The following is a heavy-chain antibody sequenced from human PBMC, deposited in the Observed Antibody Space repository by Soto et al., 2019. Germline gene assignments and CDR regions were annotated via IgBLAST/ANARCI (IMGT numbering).Heavy chain of an antibody. D-gene: IGHD2-15*01. V-gene: IGHV1-69*06. Sequence: QVQLMQSGAEVKKPGSSVKVSCKASGGTISTNVISWVRQAPGQGLDWMGDIMPIFAAPNNAQKFQGRLTITADTSTTTVYMELSSLTSEDTAVYFCATGARYCSGGSCYPDDWGQGTLVIVSS. CDR2: IMPIFAAP. CDR1: GGTISTNV. CDR3: ATGARYCSGGSCYPDD. J-gene: IGHJ4*02.